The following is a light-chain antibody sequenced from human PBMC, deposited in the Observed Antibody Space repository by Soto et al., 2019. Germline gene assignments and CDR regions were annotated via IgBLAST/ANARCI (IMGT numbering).Light chain of an antibody. J-gene: IGLJ2*01. CDR3: SSYATSSTLDVV. CDR2: DVS. CDR1: SSDFGGYTY. V-gene: IGLV2-14*01. Sequence: QSALTQPASVSGSPGQSITISCTGTSSDFGGYTYVSWYQQHPGKAPKLIIYDVSNRPSGVSYRFSGFESGNTASLTISGLQAEDEADYYCSSYATSSTLDVVFGGGTKVTVL.